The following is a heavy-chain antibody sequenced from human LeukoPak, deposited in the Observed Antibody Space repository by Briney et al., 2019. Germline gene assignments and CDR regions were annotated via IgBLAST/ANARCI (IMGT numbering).Heavy chain of an antibody. J-gene: IGHJ3*02. V-gene: IGHV1-2*02. D-gene: IGHD3-16*02. Sequence: ASVKVSCKASGYTFTGYQMHWVRQAPGQGLEWMGWINPNSGGTRYAQKFQGRVTMTRDTSISTAYMELDSLRSDDTAVYYCAREVVAKGAFDIWGQGTMVTVSP. CDR3: AREVVAKGAFDI. CDR1: GYTFTGYQ. CDR2: INPNSGGT.